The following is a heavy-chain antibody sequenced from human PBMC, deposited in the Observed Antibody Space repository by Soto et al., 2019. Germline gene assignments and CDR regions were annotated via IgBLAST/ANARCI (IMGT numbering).Heavy chain of an antibody. CDR1: GGSISSGDYY. Sequence: PSETLSLTCTVSGGSISSGDYYWSWIRQPPGKGLEWIGYIYYSGSTYYNPSLKSRVTISVDTSKNQFSLKLSSVTAADTAVYYCARGRTRELHAQVDYWGQGTLVTVSS. J-gene: IGHJ4*02. CDR3: ARGRTRELHAQVDY. CDR2: IYYSGST. V-gene: IGHV4-30-4*01. D-gene: IGHD1-26*01.